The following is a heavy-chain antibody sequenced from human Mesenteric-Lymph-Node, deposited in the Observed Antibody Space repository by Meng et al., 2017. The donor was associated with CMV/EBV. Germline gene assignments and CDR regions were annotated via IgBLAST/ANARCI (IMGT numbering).Heavy chain of an antibody. J-gene: IGHJ4*02. CDR3: ARDSFALDY. CDR2: ISPRDGTT. Sequence: GGSLRLSCAASGFTFGDYAMNWVRQAPGKGLEWVSSISPRDGTTYYADSVKGRFTISRDNSKNSLYLQMNSMTPEDTAVYYCARDSFALDYWGQGTLVTVSS. V-gene: IGHV3-23*01. CDR1: GFTFGDYA. D-gene: IGHD2-15*01.